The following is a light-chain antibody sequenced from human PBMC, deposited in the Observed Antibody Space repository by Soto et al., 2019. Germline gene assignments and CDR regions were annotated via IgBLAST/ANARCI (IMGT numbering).Light chain of an antibody. CDR3: QQYNNWLPIT. CDR2: GAS. CDR1: QSVSSTY. Sequence: DIVLTQSPGTLSLSPGERATLSCRASQSVSSTYLAWYQHKPGQAPRLLIYGASSRATGIPDRFSGSGAGTDFALTISRLEPEDFAVYYCQQYNNWLPITFGQGTRLEIK. J-gene: IGKJ5*01. V-gene: IGKV3-20*01.